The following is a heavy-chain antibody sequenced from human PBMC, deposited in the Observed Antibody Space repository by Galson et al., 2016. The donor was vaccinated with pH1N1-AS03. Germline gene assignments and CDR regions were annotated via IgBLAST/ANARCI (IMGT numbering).Heavy chain of an antibody. CDR2: ISTSSSSI. V-gene: IGHV3-21*01. D-gene: IGHD6-19*01. J-gene: IGHJ4*01. CDR3: SRDGPPQGISVAGSFDV. CDR1: GFPFSGYS. Sequence: SLRLSCAASGFPFSGYSMHWVRQAPGKGLEWVSFISTSSSSIYYADSVKGRFTISRDTAQNLLYLQMNSLREEDTAVYYCSRDGPPQGISVAGSFDVWGHGTLGTVSS.